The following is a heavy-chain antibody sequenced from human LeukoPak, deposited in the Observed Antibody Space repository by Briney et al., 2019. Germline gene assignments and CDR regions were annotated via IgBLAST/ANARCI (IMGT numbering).Heavy chain of an antibody. CDR3: ARVLVNPYYFDY. J-gene: IGHJ4*02. Sequence: SEFLSLTCTVSGYSISSGYYWGWIRQPPGKGLEWIGSIYHSGSTYYNPSLKSRVTISVDTSKNQFSLKLSSVTAADTAVYYCARVLVNPYYFDYWGQGTLVTVSS. V-gene: IGHV4-38-2*02. CDR1: GYSISSGYY. CDR2: IYHSGST. D-gene: IGHD4-23*01.